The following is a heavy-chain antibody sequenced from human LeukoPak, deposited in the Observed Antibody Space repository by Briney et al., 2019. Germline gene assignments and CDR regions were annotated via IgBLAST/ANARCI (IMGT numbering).Heavy chain of an antibody. CDR3: ARERLEYYYDSSGYYYFDY. CDR2: ISAYNGNT. V-gene: IGHV1-18*01. Sequence: GASVKVSCKASGYAFTSYGISWVRQAPGQGLEWMGWISAYNGNTNYAQKLQGRVTMTTDTSTSTAYMELRSLRSDDTAVYYCARERLEYYYDSSGYYYFDYWGQGTLVTVSS. D-gene: IGHD3-22*01. J-gene: IGHJ4*02. CDR1: GYAFTSYG.